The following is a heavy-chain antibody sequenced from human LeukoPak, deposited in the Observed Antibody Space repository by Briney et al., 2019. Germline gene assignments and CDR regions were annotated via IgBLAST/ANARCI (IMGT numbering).Heavy chain of an antibody. J-gene: IGHJ4*02. D-gene: IGHD6-13*01. CDR1: GYSFSTYR. CDR3: ARDRTGTAAGTGLYYFDY. V-gene: IGHV1-46*01. CDR2: INPSGGST. Sequence: GESLKISCKGSGYSFSTYRISWVRQAPGQGLEWMGIINPSGGSTSYAQKFQGRVTMTRDTSTSTVYMELSSLRSEDTAVYYCARDRTGTAAGTGLYYFDYWGQGTLVTVSS.